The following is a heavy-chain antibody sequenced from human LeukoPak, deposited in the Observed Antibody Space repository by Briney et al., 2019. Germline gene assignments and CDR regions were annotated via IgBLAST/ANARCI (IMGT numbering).Heavy chain of an antibody. CDR2: INPSGGST. CDR3: ARDGGARAMVRGAKRAFDI. J-gene: IGHJ3*02. Sequence: ASVKISCKASGYTFTSYYMHWVRQAPGQGLEWMGIINPSGGSTSYAQKFQGRVTMTRDTSTSTVYMELSSLRSEDTAVYYCARDGGARAMVRGAKRAFDIWGQGTLVTVSS. CDR1: GYTFTSYY. V-gene: IGHV1-46*01. D-gene: IGHD3-10*01.